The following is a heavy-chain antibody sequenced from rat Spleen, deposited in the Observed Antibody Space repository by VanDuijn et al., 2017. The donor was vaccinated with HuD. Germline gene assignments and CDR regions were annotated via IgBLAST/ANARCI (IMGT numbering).Heavy chain of an antibody. CDR3: ARAPGNGYVMDA. D-gene: IGHD5-1*01. J-gene: IGHJ4*01. V-gene: IGHV2-41*01. CDR1: GFSLTSYN. Sequence: QVQLKESGPGLVQPSQTLSLTCTVAGFSLTSYNVHWVRQPPEKGLEWLGVMWRGGSTEYNSALKSRLSISRDTSKNHIFLKMNSLQSEDTATYHCARAPGNGYVMDAWGQGASVTVSS. CDR2: MWRGGST.